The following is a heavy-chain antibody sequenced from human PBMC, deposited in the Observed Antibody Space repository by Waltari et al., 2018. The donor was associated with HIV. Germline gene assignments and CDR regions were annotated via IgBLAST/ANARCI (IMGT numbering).Heavy chain of an antibody. CDR2: IKHDGSES. CDR1: GVTCSSHG. Sequence: EVQVVESGGGLVQPGGSLRLSCEGFGVTCSSHGGSWVRQAPGKGLEWVANIKHDGSESYFVDSVKGRFAISRDNANNSLFLQMNSLRAEDTAVYYCARDVMGIVAKPYGVDVWGQGTTVTVSS. J-gene: IGHJ6*02. D-gene: IGHD5-12*01. CDR3: ARDVMGIVAKPYGVDV. V-gene: IGHV3-7*01.